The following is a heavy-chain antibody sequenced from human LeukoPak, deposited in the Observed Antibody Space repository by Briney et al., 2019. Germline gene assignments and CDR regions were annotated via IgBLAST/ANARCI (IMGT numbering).Heavy chain of an antibody. D-gene: IGHD1-26*01. CDR1: GGSISRGTYY. V-gene: IGHV4-61*02. CDR3: ARDLSGTGATTLAY. Sequence: SQTLSLTCTVSGGSISRGTYYWSWIRQPAGKGPQWIGRISTSGSTHYNPSLESRLTISIGTSKNQFSLKLSSVTAADTAVYYCARDLSGTGATTLAYWGLGTLVTVSS. CDR2: ISTSGST. J-gene: IGHJ4*02.